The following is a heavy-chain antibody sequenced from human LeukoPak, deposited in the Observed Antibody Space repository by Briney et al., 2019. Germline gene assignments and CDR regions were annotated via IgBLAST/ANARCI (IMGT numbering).Heavy chain of an antibody. Sequence: SETLSLTCAVYGGSFSGYYWSWLRQPPGKGLEWIGEINHSGSTNYNPSLKSRVTISVDTSKNQFSLKLSSVTAADTAVYYCARLIYSSSAGDYWGQGTLVTVSS. CDR3: ARLIYSSSAGDY. J-gene: IGHJ4*02. CDR1: GGSFSGYY. V-gene: IGHV4-34*01. CDR2: INHSGST. D-gene: IGHD6-6*01.